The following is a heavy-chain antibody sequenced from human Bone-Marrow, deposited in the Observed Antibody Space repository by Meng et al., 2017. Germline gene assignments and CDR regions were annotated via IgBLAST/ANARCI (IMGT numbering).Heavy chain of an antibody. D-gene: IGHD1-26*01. CDR3: ARVVGALDAFDI. J-gene: IGHJ3*02. CDR1: GHTFTGYY. CDR2: IIPILGIA. Sequence: SVKVSCKASGHTFTGYYMHWVRQAPGQGLEWMGRIIPILGIANYAQKFQGRVTITADKSTSTAYMELSSLRSEDTAVYYCARVVGALDAFDIWGQGTMVTVSS. V-gene: IGHV1-69*02.